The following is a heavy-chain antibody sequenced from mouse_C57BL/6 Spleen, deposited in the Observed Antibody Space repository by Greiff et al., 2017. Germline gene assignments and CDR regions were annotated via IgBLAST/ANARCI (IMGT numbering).Heavy chain of an antibody. CDR3: TRDGTTVVATRDYFDY. D-gene: IGHD1-1*01. CDR2: IYPGNSDT. CDR1: GYTFTSYW. Sequence: EVQLQQSGTVLARPGASVKMSCKTSGYTFTSYWMHWVKQRPGQGLEWIGAIYPGNSDTSYNQKFKGKAKLTAVTSASTAYMELSSLTNEDSAVYYCTRDGTTVVATRDYFDYWGQGTTLTVSS. J-gene: IGHJ2*01. V-gene: IGHV1-5*01.